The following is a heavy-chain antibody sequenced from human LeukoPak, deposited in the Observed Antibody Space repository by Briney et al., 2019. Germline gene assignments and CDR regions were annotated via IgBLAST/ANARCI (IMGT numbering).Heavy chain of an antibody. Sequence: SETLSLTCSVSGGSIATFYWSWIRLPPGKGLEWIGNIYDSGNTIYNPSLKSRVTISRDTSKNQFSLRVGSMTPADTAVYFCARVSAPLTLPHFDFWGQGALVTVSS. CDR1: GGSIATFY. V-gene: IGHV4-59*01. CDR2: IYDSGNT. CDR3: ARVSAPLTLPHFDF. J-gene: IGHJ4*02.